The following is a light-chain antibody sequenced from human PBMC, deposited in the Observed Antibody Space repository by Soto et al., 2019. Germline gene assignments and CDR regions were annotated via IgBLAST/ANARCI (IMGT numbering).Light chain of an antibody. V-gene: IGLV2-14*01. J-gene: IGLJ1*01. CDR1: SXDVGGYNF. Sequence: QSVLTQPASVSGSPGQSITISCTGTSXDVGGYNFVSWYQQYPGTAPKVVIYEVNNRPSGVSDRFSGSKSGNTASLTISGLQAEDEADYYCSSYTTSSTLVFGTGTKVTLL. CDR2: EVN. CDR3: SSYTTSSTLV.